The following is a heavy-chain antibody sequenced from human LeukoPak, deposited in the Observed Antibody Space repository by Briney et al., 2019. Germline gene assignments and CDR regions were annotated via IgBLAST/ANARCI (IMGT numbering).Heavy chain of an antibody. CDR3: ARDFYSSGWYHY. CDR2: IYHSGST. V-gene: IGHV4-4*02. Sequence: SEALSLTCAVSGGSISSSNWWSWVRQPPGKGLEWIGEIYHSGSTNYNPSLKSRVTISVDKSKNQFSLKLSSVTAADTAVYYCARDFYSSGWYHYWGQGTLVTVSS. CDR1: GGSISSSNW. J-gene: IGHJ4*02. D-gene: IGHD6-19*01.